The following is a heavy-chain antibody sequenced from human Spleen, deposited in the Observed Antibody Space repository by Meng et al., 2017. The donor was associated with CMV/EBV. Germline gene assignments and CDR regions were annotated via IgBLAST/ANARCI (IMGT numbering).Heavy chain of an antibody. J-gene: IGHJ4*02. CDR3: ARASPTGDGDY. V-gene: IGHV4-61*01. Sequence: SETLSLTCTVSGGSVSSGSYYWSWIRQPPGKGLEWIGYIYYSGSTNYNPSLKSRVTISVDTSKNQFSLKLSSVTAADTAVYYCARASPTGDGDYWGQGTLVTVSS. CDR1: GGSVSSGSYY. CDR2: IYYSGST.